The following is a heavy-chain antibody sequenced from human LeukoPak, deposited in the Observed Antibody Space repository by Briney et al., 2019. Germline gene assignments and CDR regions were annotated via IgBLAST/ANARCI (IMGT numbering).Heavy chain of an antibody. Sequence: GGSLRLSCAASGFTFDDYGMHWVRHAPGKGLEWVSLISWDGGDTSYADSVKGRFTISRDNRKTSLYLQMNSLRAEDTAVYYCAKDQAFIAAETLDYWGQGTLVTVSS. V-gene: IGHV3-43D*03. CDR3: AKDQAFIAAETLDY. J-gene: IGHJ4*02. CDR2: ISWDGGDT. CDR1: GFTFDDYG. D-gene: IGHD6-13*01.